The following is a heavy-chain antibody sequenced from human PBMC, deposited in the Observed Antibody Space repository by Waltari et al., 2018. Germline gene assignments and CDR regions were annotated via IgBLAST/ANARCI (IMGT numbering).Heavy chain of an antibody. CDR1: GFTFSNYN. V-gene: IGHV3-21*01. D-gene: IGHD7-27*01. CDR2: ISTTSTYT. CDR3: ATGGWGFYFDY. Sequence: EEQLVESGGGRVKPGGSLRLSWAGSGFTFSNYNMNWVRQAPGKGLEWVSSISTTSTYTHYADSVKGRFTISRDNAKNSLFLQMNSLTTEDTAVYYCATGGWGFYFDYWGQGTLLTVSS. J-gene: IGHJ4*02.